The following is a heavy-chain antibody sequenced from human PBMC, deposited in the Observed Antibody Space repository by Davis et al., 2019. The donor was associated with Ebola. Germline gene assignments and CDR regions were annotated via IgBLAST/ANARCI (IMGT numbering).Heavy chain of an antibody. J-gene: IGHJ4*02. CDR2: IGTAGNT. V-gene: IGHV3-13*01. D-gene: IGHD6-19*01. CDR3: SRDRSGWGLEY. Sequence: GESLKISCAASGFTFSSYDMHWVRQAAGKGLEWVSLIGTAGNTHYPDSVKGRFTVSRKNAKNSLYLQMNSLRAGDTAVYYCSRDRSGWGLEYWGQGTLVTVSS. CDR1: GFTFSSYD.